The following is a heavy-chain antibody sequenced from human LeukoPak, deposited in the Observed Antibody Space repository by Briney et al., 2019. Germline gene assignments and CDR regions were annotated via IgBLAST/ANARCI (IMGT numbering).Heavy chain of an antibody. J-gene: IGHJ5*02. CDR2: IKEDGSEK. CDR3: AFGSSP. V-gene: IGHV3-7*01. CDR1: GFTFSGYW. Sequence: PGGSLRLSCAASGFTFSGYWMSWVRQAPGKGLEWVANIKEDGSEKYYVDSVKGRFTIFRDNAKNSLYLQMNSLRAEDTAVYYCAFGSSPWGQGSLVTVSS. D-gene: IGHD3-10*01.